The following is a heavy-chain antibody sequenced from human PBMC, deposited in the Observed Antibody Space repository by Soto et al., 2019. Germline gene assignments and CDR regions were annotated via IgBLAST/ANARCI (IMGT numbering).Heavy chain of an antibody. Sequence: ASVKVSCKASGYTFLTYGITWVRQAPGQGLEWMGWISPYTGNTNYAQRFQGRVTMTTDTSTNTAHMELRSLRSDDTAVYYCARRPPFSYGDYVSYYFDYWGQGTLVTVSS. CDR3: ARRPPFSYGDYVSYYFDY. CDR2: ISPYTGNT. J-gene: IGHJ4*02. V-gene: IGHV1-18*01. CDR1: GYTFLTYG. D-gene: IGHD4-17*01.